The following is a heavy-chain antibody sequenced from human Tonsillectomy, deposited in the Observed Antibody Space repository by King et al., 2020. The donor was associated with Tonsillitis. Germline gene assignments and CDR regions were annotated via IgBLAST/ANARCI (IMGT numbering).Heavy chain of an antibody. V-gene: IGHV3-48*03. CDR1: GFTFRSYE. J-gene: IGHJ4*02. CDR3: ARGGGVDQPLD. CDR2: ISSSGASI. D-gene: IGHD3-16*01. Sequence: VQLVESGGGLVQPGGSLRLSCAASGFTFRSYEMNWDRQAPGKGLEWVSYISSSGASIYYADSVKGRFTISRDNAKNSLYLQMNSLRVEDTAVYYCARGGGVDQPLDWGQGTLVNVSS.